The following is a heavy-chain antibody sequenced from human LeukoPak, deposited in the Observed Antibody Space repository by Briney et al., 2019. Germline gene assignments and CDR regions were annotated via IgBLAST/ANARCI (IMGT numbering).Heavy chain of an antibody. V-gene: IGHV4-4*02. J-gene: IGHJ4*02. CDR2: INHSGST. Sequence: SGTLSLTCAVSGGSISSDIWWSWVRQPPGKGLEWIGEINHSGSTNYNPSLKSRVTISVDTSKNQFSLKLSSVTAADTAVYYCARHGSGSYSDYWGQGTLVTVSS. D-gene: IGHD3-10*01. CDR1: GGSISSDIW. CDR3: ARHGSGSYSDY.